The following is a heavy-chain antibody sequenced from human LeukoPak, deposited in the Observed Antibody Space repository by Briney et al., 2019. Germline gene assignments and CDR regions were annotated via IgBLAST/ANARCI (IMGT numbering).Heavy chain of an antibody. J-gene: IGHJ3*02. D-gene: IGHD5-18*01. CDR1: GFTFDDYA. Sequence: PGGSLRLSCAASGFTFDDYAMHWVRQAPGKGLEWVSGISWNSGSIGYADSVKGRFTISRDNAKNSLYLQMNSLRAEDMALYYCAKGIGSYGFGAFDIWGQGTMVTVSS. CDR2: ISWNSGSI. V-gene: IGHV3-9*03. CDR3: AKGIGSYGFGAFDI.